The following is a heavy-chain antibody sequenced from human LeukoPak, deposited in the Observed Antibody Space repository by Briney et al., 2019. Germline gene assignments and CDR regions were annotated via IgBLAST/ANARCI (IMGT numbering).Heavy chain of an antibody. CDR2: IYYSGST. CDR3: ARQQGIVATIYLDY. J-gene: IGHJ4*02. CDR1: GGSISSSSYY. D-gene: IGHD5-12*01. V-gene: IGHV4-39*07. Sequence: PSETLSLTCTVSGGSISSSSYYWGWIRQPPGKGLEWIGSIYYSGSTYYNPSLKSRVTISVDTSKNQFSLKLSSVTAADTAVYYCARQQGIVATIYLDYWGQGTLVTVSS.